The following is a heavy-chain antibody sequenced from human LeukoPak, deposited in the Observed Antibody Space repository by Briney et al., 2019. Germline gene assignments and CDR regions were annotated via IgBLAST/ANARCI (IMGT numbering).Heavy chain of an antibody. CDR1: GFTFSRYV. Sequence: PGGSLRLSCAASGFTFSRYVMHWVRQAPGKGLEWVAVISYDGSNKYYADSVKGRFTISRDNSKNTLYLQMNSLRAEDTAVYYCARELVSGSYYYWGQGTLVTVSS. V-gene: IGHV3-30-3*01. CDR2: ISYDGSNK. D-gene: IGHD1-26*01. J-gene: IGHJ4*02. CDR3: ARELVSGSYYY.